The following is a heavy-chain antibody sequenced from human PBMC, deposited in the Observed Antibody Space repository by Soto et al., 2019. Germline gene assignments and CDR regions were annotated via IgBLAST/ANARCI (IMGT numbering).Heavy chain of an antibody. CDR2: ISYDGSNK. J-gene: IGHJ4*02. CDR3: AKDVSPGYADYSFDY. D-gene: IGHD1-1*01. CDR1: GFTFSSYG. V-gene: IGHV3-30*18. Sequence: GGSLRLSCAASGFTFSSYGMHWVRQAPGKGLEWGSVISYDGSNKYYADSVKGRFTIARDNSKNTLYVQMNSLRAEDTAVYYCAKDVSPGYADYSFDYWGQGALVTVSS.